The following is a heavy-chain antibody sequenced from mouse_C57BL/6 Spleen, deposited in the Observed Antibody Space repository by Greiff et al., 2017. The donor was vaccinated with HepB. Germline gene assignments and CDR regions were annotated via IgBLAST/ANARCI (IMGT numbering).Heavy chain of an antibody. V-gene: IGHV1-55*01. Sequence: VQLQQPGAELVKPGASVKMSCKASGYTFTSYWITWVKQRPGQGLEWIGDIYPGSGSTNYNEKFKSKATLTVDTSSSTACMQLSSLTSEDSAVYYCARSPITTNAMDYWGQGTSVTVSS. CDR2: IYPGSGST. D-gene: IGHD1-1*01. J-gene: IGHJ4*01. CDR3: ARSPITTNAMDY. CDR1: GYTFTSYW.